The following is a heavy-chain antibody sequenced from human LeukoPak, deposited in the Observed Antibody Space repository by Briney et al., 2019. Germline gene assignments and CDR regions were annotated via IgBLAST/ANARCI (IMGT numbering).Heavy chain of an antibody. J-gene: IGHJ4*02. CDR1: GYTFTAHY. CDR2: INPNSGGT. CDR3: ARGAVGMLGPTNPFDF. Sequence: ASVKVSCKAFGYTFTAHYLHWVRQAPGQGLEWMGWINPNSGGTSYAQKFQGRVTMTRDTSISTAYMELVSLRSDDTAVYYCARGAVGMLGPTNPFDFWGQGTLVTLSS. V-gene: IGHV1-2*02. D-gene: IGHD1-26*01.